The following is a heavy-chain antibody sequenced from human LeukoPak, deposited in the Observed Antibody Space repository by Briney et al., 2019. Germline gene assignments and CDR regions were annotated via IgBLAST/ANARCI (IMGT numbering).Heavy chain of an antibody. CDR1: GYSFTSYW. J-gene: IGHJ6*03. CDR2: IYPGDSGT. D-gene: IGHD1-14*01. CDR3: ARALTNRYYYSYMDV. Sequence: GGALKIFCKGSGYSFTSYWIGWVRQMPGKGREGMGIIYPGDSGTRYSPSFQGRVSISADKSISTAYLKWSSLNASHTAMYYCARALTNRYYYSYMDVWGKGTTVTVSS. V-gene: IGHV5-51*01.